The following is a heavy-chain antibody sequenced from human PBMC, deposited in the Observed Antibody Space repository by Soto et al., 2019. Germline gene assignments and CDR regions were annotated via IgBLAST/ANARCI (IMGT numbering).Heavy chain of an antibody. J-gene: IGHJ6*02. V-gene: IGHV4-4*02. CDR3: ARVPYYYYYGMDV. Sequence: SETLSLTCAFSGCSISSSNWWSWVRQPPGKGLEWIGEIYHSGSTNYNPSLKSRVTISVDKSKNQFSLKLSSVTAADTAVYYCARVPYYYYYGMDVWGQGTTVTVSS. CDR2: IYHSGST. CDR1: GCSISSSNW.